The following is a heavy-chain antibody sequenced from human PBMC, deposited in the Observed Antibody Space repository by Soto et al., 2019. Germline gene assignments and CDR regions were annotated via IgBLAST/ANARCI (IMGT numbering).Heavy chain of an antibody. D-gene: IGHD6-13*01. CDR2: INPNSGGT. V-gene: IGHV1-2*02. CDR1: GFTFSAYY. Sequence: ASVKVSCKASGFTFSAYYIYWVRQAPGQGLEWIGWINPNSGGTNNAQKFQGRVTMTRDTSTSTVYMELSALIPDDTAVYYCARSLLDEYSSSWRSAYYGMDVWGQGTTVTVSS. J-gene: IGHJ6*02. CDR3: ARSLLDEYSSSWRSAYYGMDV.